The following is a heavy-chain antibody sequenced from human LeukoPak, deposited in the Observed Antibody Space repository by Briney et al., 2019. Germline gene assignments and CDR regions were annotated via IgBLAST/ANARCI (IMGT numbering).Heavy chain of an antibody. CDR1: GFTFSRSS. J-gene: IGHJ4*02. CDR3: AREYYYDTDAGNY. CDR2: ITGSGTYI. V-gene: IGHV3-21*01. Sequence: GGSLRLSCAASGFTFSRSSMSWVRQAPGKGPEWVSSITGSGTYIYYADSVKGRFTISRDNIQRSVYLQMNSLRAEDTAVYYCAREYYYDTDAGNYWGPGTLVTVSS. D-gene: IGHD3-22*01.